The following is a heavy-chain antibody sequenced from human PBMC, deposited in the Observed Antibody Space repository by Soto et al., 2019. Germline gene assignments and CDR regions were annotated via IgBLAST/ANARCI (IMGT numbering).Heavy chain of an antibody. J-gene: IGHJ4*02. CDR3: ATPGSSGFSY. D-gene: IGHD6-19*01. Sequence: SVKVSCKVSGYTLTELSMHWVRQAPGKGLEWMGGFDPEDGETIYAQKFQGRVTTTEDTSTDTAYMELSSLRSEDTAVYYCATPGSSGFSYWGQGTLVTVSS. CDR2: FDPEDGET. CDR1: GYTLTELS. V-gene: IGHV1-24*01.